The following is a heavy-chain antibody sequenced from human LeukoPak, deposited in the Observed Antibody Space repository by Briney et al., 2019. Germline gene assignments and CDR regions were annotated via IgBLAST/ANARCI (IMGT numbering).Heavy chain of an antibody. J-gene: IGHJ6*03. CDR3: ARGRKGQQLVWTNYYYMDV. Sequence: PSETLSLTCTVSGGSISSSSSYWGWIRQPPGKGLEWIGSIYYSGSSFDNPALKSRVTMSVDTSKNQFSLKLSSVTAADTAVYYCARGRKGQQLVWTNYYYMDVWGKGTTVTVSS. D-gene: IGHD6-13*01. V-gene: IGHV4-39*01. CDR1: GGSISSSSSY. CDR2: IYYSGSS.